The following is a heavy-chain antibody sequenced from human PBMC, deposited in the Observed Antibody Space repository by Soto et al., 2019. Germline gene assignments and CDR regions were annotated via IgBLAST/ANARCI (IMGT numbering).Heavy chain of an antibody. J-gene: IGHJ4*02. V-gene: IGHV3-74*01. CDR1: GFTFTNYW. Sequence: EVQVVESGGGLVQPGGSLRLSCAASGFTFTNYWMDWVRQAPGKGLVWVSRISSDETRTTYADSVKGRFTISRDNAKNTVYLEMNNLRPEDTAVYYCARALRCVGGDNCYSPFDCWGQGTLVTVSS. CDR3: ARALRCVGGDNCYSPFDC. CDR2: ISSDETRT. D-gene: IGHD2-15*01.